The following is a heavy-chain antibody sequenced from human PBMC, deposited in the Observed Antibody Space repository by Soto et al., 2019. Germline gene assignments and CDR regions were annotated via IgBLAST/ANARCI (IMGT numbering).Heavy chain of an antibody. Sequence: QVQLVESGGGVVQPGRSLRLSCAASGFTFSSYGMHWVRQAPGKGLEWVAVIWYDGSNKYYADSVKGRFTISRDNSKNTLYLQMNSLRAEDTAVYYCARDPSSGYCSGGSCYSGNYYYYMDVWGKGTTVTVSS. CDR1: GFTFSSYG. V-gene: IGHV3-33*01. CDR3: ARDPSSGYCSGGSCYSGNYYYYMDV. J-gene: IGHJ6*03. D-gene: IGHD2-15*01. CDR2: IWYDGSNK.